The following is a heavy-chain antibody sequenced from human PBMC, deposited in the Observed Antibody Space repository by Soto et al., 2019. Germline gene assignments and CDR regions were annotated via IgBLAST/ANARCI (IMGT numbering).Heavy chain of an antibody. J-gene: IGHJ4*02. D-gene: IGHD3-9*01. CDR1: GGSISSYY. CDR2: IYPGNSDT. CDR3: ARHVYYDVLKKNY. Sequence: ETLSLTCTVSGGSISSYYWSWIRQPPGKGLEWMGIIYPGNSDTRYSPSFQGQVTISADTSISTAYLEWSSLKASDTAIHYCARHVYYDVLKKNYWGQGTLVTVSS. V-gene: IGHV5-51*01.